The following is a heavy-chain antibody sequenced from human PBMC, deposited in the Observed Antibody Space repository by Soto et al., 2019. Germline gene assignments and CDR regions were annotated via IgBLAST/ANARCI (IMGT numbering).Heavy chain of an antibody. CDR1: GGSISSSSYY. D-gene: IGHD6-19*01. CDR2: ISYSGST. V-gene: IGHV4-39*01. CDR3: ARRRYSIGWSTNWFDP. J-gene: IGHJ5*02. Sequence: QLQLQESGPGLVKPSETLSLTCTVSGGSISSSSYYWGWIRQPPGKGLEWIGSISYSGSTYYNPSLTSRVTMSVDTSKNQFSLKLTSVTAADSAVYYCARRRYSIGWSTNWFDPWGQGTLVTVSS.